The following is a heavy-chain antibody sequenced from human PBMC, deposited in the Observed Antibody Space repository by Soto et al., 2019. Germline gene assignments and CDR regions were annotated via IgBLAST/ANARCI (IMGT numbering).Heavy chain of an antibody. CDR1: GYTFTSYD. CDR2: MNPNSGNT. D-gene: IGHD5-18*01. V-gene: IGHV1-8*01. J-gene: IGHJ6*02. CDR3: VRWGTVDTAILRYYYYYGMDV. Sequence: ASVKVSCKASGYTFTSYDINWVRQATGQGLEWMGWMNPNSGNTGYAQKFQGRVTMTRNTSISTAYMELSSLRSEDTAVYYCVRWGTVDTAILRYYYYYGMDVWGQGTTVTVSS.